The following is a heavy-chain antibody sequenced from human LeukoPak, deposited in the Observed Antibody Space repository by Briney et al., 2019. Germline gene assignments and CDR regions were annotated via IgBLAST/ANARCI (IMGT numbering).Heavy chain of an antibody. CDR1: RFTFSSYW. CDR2: IKQDGSEK. Sequence: GGSLRLSCVASRFTFSSYWMSWVRQAPGKGLEWVANIKQDGSEKYYVDSVKGRFTISRDNAKNSLYLQMNSLRAEDTAVYYCARGAERPITISPGGYYYYGMDVWGQGTLVTVSS. D-gene: IGHD3-3*01. V-gene: IGHV3-7*01. J-gene: IGHJ6*02. CDR3: ARGAERPITISPGGYYYYGMDV.